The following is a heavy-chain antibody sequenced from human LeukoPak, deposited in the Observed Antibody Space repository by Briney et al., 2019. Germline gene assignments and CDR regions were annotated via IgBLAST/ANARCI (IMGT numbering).Heavy chain of an antibody. CDR1: GYTLTELS. CDR3: ATAGSGSYRYYYYYMDV. D-gene: IGHD3-10*01. Sequence: ASVKVSCKVSGYTLTELSMHWVRQAPGKGLEWMGGFDPEDGETIYAQKFQGRVTMTEDTSTDTAYMELSSLRSEDTAVYYCATAGSGSYRYYYYYMDVWGKGTTVTVSS. V-gene: IGHV1-24*01. J-gene: IGHJ6*03. CDR2: FDPEDGET.